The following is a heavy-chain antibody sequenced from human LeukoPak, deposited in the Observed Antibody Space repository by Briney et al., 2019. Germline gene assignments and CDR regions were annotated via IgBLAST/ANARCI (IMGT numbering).Heavy chain of an antibody. CDR3: ARDVYSYGNNWFDP. J-gene: IGHJ5*02. CDR2: IYYSRST. Sequence: SETLSLTCTVSGGSISSYYWSWIRQPPGKGLEWIGYIYYSRSTNYNPSLKSRVTISVDTSKNQFSLKLSSVTAADTAVYYCARDVYSYGNNWFDPWGQGTLVTVSS. CDR1: GGSISSYY. V-gene: IGHV4-59*01. D-gene: IGHD5-18*01.